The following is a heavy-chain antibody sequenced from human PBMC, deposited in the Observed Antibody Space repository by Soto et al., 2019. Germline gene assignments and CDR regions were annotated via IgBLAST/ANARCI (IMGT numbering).Heavy chain of an antibody. Sequence: SETLSLTCTVSGGSISSYYWSWIRQPPGKGLEWIGYIYYSGSTNYNPSLKSRVTISVDTSKNQFSLKLSSVTAADTAVYYCARQYAGRFDYWGQGTLVTVSS. D-gene: IGHD1-26*01. CDR2: IYYSGST. V-gene: IGHV4-59*01. CDR1: GGSISSYY. CDR3: ARQYAGRFDY. J-gene: IGHJ4*02.